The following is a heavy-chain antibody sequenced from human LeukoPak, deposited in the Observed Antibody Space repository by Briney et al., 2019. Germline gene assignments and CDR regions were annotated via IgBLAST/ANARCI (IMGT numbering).Heavy chain of an antibody. V-gene: IGHV5-51*01. Sequence: GESLKISCKGSGYSFTSYWIGWVRQMPGKGLEWMGIIYPGDSDTRYSPSFQGQVTISADKSISTAYLQWSSLKASDTAMYYCARGLPYYYDSSGTTAFDYWGQGTLVTVSS. CDR3: ARGLPYYYDSSGTTAFDY. CDR1: GYSFTSYW. CDR2: IYPGDSDT. J-gene: IGHJ4*02. D-gene: IGHD3-22*01.